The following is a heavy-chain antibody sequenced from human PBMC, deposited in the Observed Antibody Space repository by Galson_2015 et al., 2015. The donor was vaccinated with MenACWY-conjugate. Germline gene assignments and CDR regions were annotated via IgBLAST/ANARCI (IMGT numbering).Heavy chain of an antibody. V-gene: IGHV3-53*01. D-gene: IGHD6-6*01. CDR1: AFSVGSNY. J-gene: IGHJ4*02. CDR2: IYSGGDT. Sequence: SLRLSCATSAFSVGSNYMSWVRQAPGKGLEWVSIIYSGGDTYYADSVKGRFTISRDNSKNTLYLQMNYLRAEDTAVYYCARVGGSPLAPFGYWGQGTLVTVSS. CDR3: ARVGGSPLAPFGY.